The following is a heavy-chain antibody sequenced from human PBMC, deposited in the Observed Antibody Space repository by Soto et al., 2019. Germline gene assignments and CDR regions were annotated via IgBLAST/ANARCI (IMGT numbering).Heavy chain of an antibody. CDR3: AGVAV. CDR2: IKVDGSEK. Sequence: GGSLRLSCVASGFTFSSYGMSWVRQAPGKGLEWVANIKVDGSEKYYVDSVKGRFTISRDNAKNSLYLQMNSLRAEDTAVYYCAGVAVRGQGTLVTVSS. J-gene: IGHJ4*02. CDR1: GFTFSSYG. V-gene: IGHV3-7*05. D-gene: IGHD6-19*01.